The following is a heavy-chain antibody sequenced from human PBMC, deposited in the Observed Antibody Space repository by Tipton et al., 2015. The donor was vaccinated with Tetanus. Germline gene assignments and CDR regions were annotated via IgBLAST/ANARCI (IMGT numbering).Heavy chain of an antibody. CDR2: IYSSSTT. CDR1: GFTVTSTY. Sequence: SLRLSCAASGFTVTSTYMAWVRQTPGKGLEWVSSIYSSSTTYYRDSVRGRFTISRDSSKNSFHLQLNNLRDEDTAIYFCARAPFDFSDYFDLWGQGTPVTVSS. D-gene: IGHD6-19*01. CDR3: ARAPFDFSDYFDL. V-gene: IGHV3-53*01. J-gene: IGHJ4*02.